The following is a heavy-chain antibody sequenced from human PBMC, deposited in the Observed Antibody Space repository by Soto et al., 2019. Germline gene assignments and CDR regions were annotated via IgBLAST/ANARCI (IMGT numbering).Heavy chain of an antibody. CDR3: ARGGEPLRYYGLDV. CDR2: MYYTGVT. J-gene: IGHJ6*02. Sequence: SETLSLTCSVSGGSVRSGNQFWNWIRQPPGRGLEWLGYMYYTGVTNYNPSLKSRVSMSVDTSKNQFSLKLTSLTAADTAVYYCARGGEPLRYYGLDVWGQGTTVTVSS. V-gene: IGHV4-61*01. CDR1: GGSVRSGNQF. D-gene: IGHD3-10*01.